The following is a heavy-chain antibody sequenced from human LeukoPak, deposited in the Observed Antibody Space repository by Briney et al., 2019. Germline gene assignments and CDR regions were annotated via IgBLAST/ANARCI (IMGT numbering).Heavy chain of an antibody. J-gene: IGHJ5*02. CDR2: IKVDGSEK. CDR3: ARAYSSPNWFDP. Sequence: GGSLRLSCAASGFTFSSYGMHWVRQAPGKGLEWVANIKVDGSEKYCVDSVKGRFTISRDNAKNTLYLQMNSLRAEDTAVYYCARAYSSPNWFDPWGQGTLVTVSS. V-gene: IGHV3-7*05. CDR1: GFTFSSYG. D-gene: IGHD6-13*01.